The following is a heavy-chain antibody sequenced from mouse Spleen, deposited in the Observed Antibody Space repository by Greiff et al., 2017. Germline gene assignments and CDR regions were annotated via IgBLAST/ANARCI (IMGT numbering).Heavy chain of an antibody. CDR2: IYPGDGDT. V-gene: IGHV1-80*01. CDR3: ARGGSSYGYFDV. Sequence: VQLQQSGAELVKPGASMKISCKASGYAFSSYWMNWVKQRPGKGLEWIGQIYPGDGDTNYNGKFKSKATLTVDKPSSTAYMQLSSLTSEDSAVYYCARGGSSYGYFDVWGAGTTVTVSS. CDR1: GYAFSSYW. J-gene: IGHJ1*01. D-gene: IGHD1-1*01.